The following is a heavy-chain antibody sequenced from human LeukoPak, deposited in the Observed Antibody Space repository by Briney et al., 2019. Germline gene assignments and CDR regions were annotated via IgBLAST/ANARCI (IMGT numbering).Heavy chain of an antibody. V-gene: IGHV4-34*01. CDR1: GGSFSGYY. CDR2: INHSGST. J-gene: IGHJ4*02. CDR3: ARGMNGWVL. D-gene: IGHD1-1*01. Sequence: SETLSLTCAVYGGSFSGYYWSWIRQPPGKGLEWIGEINHSGSTNYNPSLKSRVTISVDTSKNQFSLKLSSVTAADTAVYYYARGMNGWVLWGQGTLVTVSS.